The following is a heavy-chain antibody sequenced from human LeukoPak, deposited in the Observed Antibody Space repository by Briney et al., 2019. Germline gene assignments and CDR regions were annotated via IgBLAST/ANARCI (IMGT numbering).Heavy chain of an antibody. CDR3: ASAYYYDSSVLDY. CDR2: IYYTGST. J-gene: IGHJ4*02. D-gene: IGHD3-22*01. CDR1: GGSISSYY. Sequence: SETLSLTCTVSGGSISSYYWSWIRQPPGKGLEWIGYIYYTGSTNYNPSLKSRVTISVDTSKNQFSLKLSSVTAADTAVYYCASAYYYDSSVLDYWGQGTLVTVSS. V-gene: IGHV4-59*08.